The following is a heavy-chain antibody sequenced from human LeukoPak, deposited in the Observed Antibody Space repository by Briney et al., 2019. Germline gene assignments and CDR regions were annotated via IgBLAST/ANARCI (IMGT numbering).Heavy chain of an antibody. D-gene: IGHD6-13*01. J-gene: IGHJ4*02. CDR1: GFSVSSNY. V-gene: IGHV3-53*05. Sequence: GGSLRLSCAASGFSVSSNYLSWVRQAPGKGLEWVSVMYSGGSTFYADSVKGRFTISRDNSKNTLYLQMNSLRAEDTAVYYCEGVGDSSSWYYFDYWGQGTLVTVSS. CDR2: MYSGGST. CDR3: EGVGDSSSWYYFDY.